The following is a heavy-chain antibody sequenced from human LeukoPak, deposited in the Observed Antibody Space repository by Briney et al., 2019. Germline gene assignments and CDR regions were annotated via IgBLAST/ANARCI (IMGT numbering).Heavy chain of an antibody. CDR1: GFTFSSYW. J-gene: IGHJ6*03. D-gene: IGHD3-16*02. V-gene: IGHV3-7*01. CDR2: IKQDGSEK. CDR3: ARVDYVWGSYRFNYMDV. Sequence: GGSLRLSRAASGFTFSSYWMSWVRQAPGKGLEWVANIKQDGSEKYYVDSVKGRFTISRDNAKNSLYLQMNSLRAEDTAVYYCARVDYVWGSYRFNYMDVWGKGTTVTVSS.